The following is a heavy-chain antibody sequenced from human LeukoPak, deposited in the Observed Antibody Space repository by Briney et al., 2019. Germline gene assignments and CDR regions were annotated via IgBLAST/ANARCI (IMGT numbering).Heavy chain of an antibody. CDR1: GGSISSSSFY. Sequence: SETLSLTCSVSGGSISSSSFYWSWIRQPPGKGLEWIGEIKHSGSTNYNPSLKSRVAISVDTSKNQFSLKLSSVTAADTAVYYCARGGRFHYWGQGTLVTVSS. CDR2: IKHSGST. CDR3: ARGGRFHY. J-gene: IGHJ4*02. V-gene: IGHV4-39*07.